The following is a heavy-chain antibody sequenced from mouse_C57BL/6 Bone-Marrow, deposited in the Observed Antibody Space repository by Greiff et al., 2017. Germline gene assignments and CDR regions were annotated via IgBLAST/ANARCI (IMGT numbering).Heavy chain of an antibody. CDR2: MHPNGGSP. CDR3: ARSYDYDCYTRDD. CDR1: GYTFTNYW. Sequence: QVQLQQPGAELVKPGASVKLSCKASGYTFTNYWMHWVKQRPGPGLEWIGMMHPNGGSPDYNEKFKSEATLSVDKSSRTAYMELSSLTSEDSAVYYCARSYDYDCYTRDDWGQGTSVTVSS. D-gene: IGHD2-4*01. V-gene: IGHV1-64*01. J-gene: IGHJ4*01.